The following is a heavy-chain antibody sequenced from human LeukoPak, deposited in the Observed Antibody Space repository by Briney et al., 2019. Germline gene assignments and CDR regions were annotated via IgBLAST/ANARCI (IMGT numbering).Heavy chain of an antibody. D-gene: IGHD3-10*01. J-gene: IGHJ4*02. CDR1: GGSMSSYY. Sequence: PSETLSLTCTASGGSMSSYYWSWIRQPPGKGLEWIGYIYESGSTHYSPSLKSRVTISVDTSKNQFSLRLTTVTAADTAVYYCARASRGHDYWGQGTLVTVSS. CDR3: ARASRGHDY. CDR2: IYESGST. V-gene: IGHV4-59*01.